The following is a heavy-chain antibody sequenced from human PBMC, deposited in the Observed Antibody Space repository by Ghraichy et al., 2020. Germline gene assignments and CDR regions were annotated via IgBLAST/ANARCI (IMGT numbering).Heavy chain of an antibody. V-gene: IGHV4-61*01. CDR3: ARLLVGDSKYDQ. Sequence: SQTLSLTCTVSGGSVISSSYYWSWIRQPPGKGLAWIGYIFYSGSTNYNPSLRSRVTISLDTSKNQFSLNLRSVTAADTAVYYCARLLVGDSKYDQWGQGTLVTVSS. CDR2: IFYSGST. D-gene: IGHD1-26*01. CDR1: GGSVISSSYY. J-gene: IGHJ4*02.